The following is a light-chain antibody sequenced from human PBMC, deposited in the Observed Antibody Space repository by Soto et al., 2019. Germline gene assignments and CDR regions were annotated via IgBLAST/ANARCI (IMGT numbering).Light chain of an antibody. CDR2: VNSDGSH. J-gene: IGLJ1*01. V-gene: IGLV4-69*01. CDR3: QNWGTGINYV. CDR1: SGHSSYA. Sequence: QLVLTQSPSASASLGASVKLTCTLSSGHSSYAIAWHQQQPEQGPRYLMKVNSDGSHTKGDGIPDRFSGSSSGAERYLIISSHQSEDEADYYCQNWGTGINYVFGTGTKLTVL.